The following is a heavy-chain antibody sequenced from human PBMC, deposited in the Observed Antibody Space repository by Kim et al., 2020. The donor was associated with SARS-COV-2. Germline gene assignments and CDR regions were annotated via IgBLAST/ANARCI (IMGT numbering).Heavy chain of an antibody. CDR2: T. V-gene: IGHV4-34*01. J-gene: IGHJ4*02. Sequence: TNYNPSLKRRVTISVDTSKNQFSLKLSSVTAADTAVYYCATLGESSTADYWGQGTLVTVSS. D-gene: IGHD3-16*01. CDR3: ATLGESSTADY.